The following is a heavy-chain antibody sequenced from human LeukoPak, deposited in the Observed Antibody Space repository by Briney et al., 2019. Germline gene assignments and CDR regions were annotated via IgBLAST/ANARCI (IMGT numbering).Heavy chain of an antibody. CDR3: ARGFYDFWSGYGIDY. V-gene: IGHV4-59*05. CDR1: GGSISSYY. J-gene: IGHJ4*02. CDR2: IYYSGST. D-gene: IGHD3-3*01. Sequence: SETLSLTCTVSGGSISSYYWNWIRQPPGKGLEWIGSIYYSGSTYYNPSLKSRVTISVDTSKNQFSLKLSSVTAADTAVYYCARGFYDFWSGYGIDYWGQGTLVTVSS.